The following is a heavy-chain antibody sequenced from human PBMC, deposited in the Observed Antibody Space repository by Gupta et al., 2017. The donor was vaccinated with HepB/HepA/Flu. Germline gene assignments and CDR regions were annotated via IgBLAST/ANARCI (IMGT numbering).Heavy chain of an antibody. CDR2: TNQDDSWK. Sequence: EVQLVESGGGLVQPGGSLRLPFVASRFPVRDYWMSWYRETPGKGLEWLVNTNQDDSWKKYVDAVRGRFIISRDNAKNSLYLELNSLRADDTAVYYGAREDRHDTSDCWGQGTLVSVSS. D-gene: IGHD1-1*01. CDR3: AREDRHDTSDC. J-gene: IGHJ4*02. V-gene: IGHV3-7*01. CDR1: RFPVRDYW.